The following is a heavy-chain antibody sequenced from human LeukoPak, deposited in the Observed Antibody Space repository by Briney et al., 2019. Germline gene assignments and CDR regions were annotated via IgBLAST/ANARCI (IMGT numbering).Heavy chain of an antibody. CDR3: ARLPGYSSGWFHGEADY. D-gene: IGHD6-19*01. V-gene: IGHV1-2*02. Sequence: ASVKVSCKASGYTFTGYDMHWVRQAPGQGLEWMGWINPNSGGTNYAQKFQGRVTMTRDTSISTAYMEMSRLRSDDTAVYYCARLPGYSSGWFHGEADYWGQGALVTVSS. CDR1: GYTFTGYD. J-gene: IGHJ4*02. CDR2: INPNSGGT.